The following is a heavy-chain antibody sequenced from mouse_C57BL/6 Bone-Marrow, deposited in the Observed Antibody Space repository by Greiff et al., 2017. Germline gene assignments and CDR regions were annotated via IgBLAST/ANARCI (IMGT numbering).Heavy chain of an antibody. CDR1: GYTFTSYC. Sequence: VQLQQPGAELVRPGTSVKLSCKASGYTFTSYCMHWVKQRPGQGLEWIGVIDPSDSYTNYNPKFKGKATLTADKSSSTADKQLSSLTSEDSGVYSCERKEEYYYGSSYNSAVDYWGQGTSVTVSS. V-gene: IGHV1-59*01. J-gene: IGHJ4*01. D-gene: IGHD1-1*01. CDR2: IDPSDSYT. CDR3: ERKEEYYYGSSYNSAVDY.